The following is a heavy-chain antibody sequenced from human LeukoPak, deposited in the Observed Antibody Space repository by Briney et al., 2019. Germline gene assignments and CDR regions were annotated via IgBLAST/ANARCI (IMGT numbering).Heavy chain of an antibody. D-gene: IGHD2-2*01. CDR1: GGSFSGYY. V-gene: IGHV4-34*01. J-gene: IGHJ3*02. Sequence: SETLSLTCAVYGGSFSGYYWSWIRQPPGKGLEWIGEINHSGSTNYNPSLKSRVTISVGTSKNQFSLKLSSVTAADTAVYYCARGRGYCSSTSCYVDAFDIWGQGTMVTVSS. CDR3: ARGRGYCSSTSCYVDAFDI. CDR2: INHSGST.